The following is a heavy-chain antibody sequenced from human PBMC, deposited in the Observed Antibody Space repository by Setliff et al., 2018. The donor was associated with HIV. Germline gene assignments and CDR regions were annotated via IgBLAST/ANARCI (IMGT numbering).Heavy chain of an antibody. CDR3: ARANFWSGYYGY. Sequence: PSETLSLTCAVSGYSISSGYYWGWIRQPPGKGLEWIGSIYHSGNTYYNPSLKSRVTISVDTSKNQFSLKLTSVTAADTAVYYCARANFWSGYYGYWGQGTLVTVSS. CDR2: IYHSGNT. CDR1: GYSISSGYY. V-gene: IGHV4-38-2*01. J-gene: IGHJ4*02. D-gene: IGHD3-3*01.